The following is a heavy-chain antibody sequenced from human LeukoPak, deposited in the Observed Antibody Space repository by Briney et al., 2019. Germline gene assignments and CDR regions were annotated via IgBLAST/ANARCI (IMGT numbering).Heavy chain of an antibody. J-gene: IGHJ2*01. Sequence: SETLSLTCTVSGASISSNTYCWGWIRQRPGKGLEWIASIYSSGSTFYNPSLNSGVTISVDTSKNQFSLKLSSVTAADTAVYYCARSISSGYYYGWYFDLWGRGTLVTVSS. CDR2: IYSSGST. CDR3: ARSISSGYYYGWYFDL. CDR1: GASISSNTYC. V-gene: IGHV4-39*07. D-gene: IGHD3-22*01.